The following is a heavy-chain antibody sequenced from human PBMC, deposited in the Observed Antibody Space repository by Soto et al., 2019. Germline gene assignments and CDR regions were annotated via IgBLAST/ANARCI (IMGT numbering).Heavy chain of an antibody. CDR1: GYRFTGYG. CDR2: NDAKSGAT. D-gene: IGHD1-1*01. CDR3: VYYCAQSNDGGDVYFQYGLAV. Sequence: QVQLVQSGAEVKKPGASLKVSCKASGYRFTGYGLHWVRQAPGQGLPWMGWNDAKSGATEYAQNIRGRVTMTRAMSTNPAYLELSWVRSDVTADATAVYYCAQSNDGGDVYFQYGLAVWGQGTTVPVSS. V-gene: IGHV1-2*02. J-gene: IGHJ6*02.